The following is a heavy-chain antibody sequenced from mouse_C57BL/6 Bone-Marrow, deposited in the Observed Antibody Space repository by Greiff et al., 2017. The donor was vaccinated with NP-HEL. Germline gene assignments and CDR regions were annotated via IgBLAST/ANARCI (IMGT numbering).Heavy chain of an antibody. CDR1: GFTFSSYG. D-gene: IGHD1-1*02. J-gene: IGHJ4*01. V-gene: IGHV5-6*01. Sequence: VQLKESGGDLVKPGGSLKLSCAASGFTFSSYGMSWVRQTPDKRLEWVATISSGGSYTYYPDSVKGRFTISRDNANNTLYLQMSSLKSEDTAMYYCARPLYGRGSYYAMDYWGQGTSVTVSS. CDR3: ARPLYGRGSYYAMDY. CDR2: ISSGGSYT.